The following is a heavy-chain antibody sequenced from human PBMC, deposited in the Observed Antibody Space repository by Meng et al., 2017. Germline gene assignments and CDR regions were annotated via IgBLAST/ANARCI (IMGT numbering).Heavy chain of an antibody. J-gene: IGHJ4*02. CDR1: GGTFSSYA. CDR3: VRDDYSNYLPFDY. Sequence: QGQLVRSGAEVKKPGSPVKVSCKASGGTFSSYAISWVRQAPGQGLEWMGGIIPIFGTANYAQKFQGRVTITADESTSTAYMELSSLRSEDTAVYYCVRDDYSNYLPFDYWGQGTLVTVSS. D-gene: IGHD4-11*01. CDR2: IIPIFGTA. V-gene: IGHV1-69*01.